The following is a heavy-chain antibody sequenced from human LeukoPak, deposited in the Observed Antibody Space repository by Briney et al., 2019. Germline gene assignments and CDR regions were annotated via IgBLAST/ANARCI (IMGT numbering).Heavy chain of an antibody. CDR1: GFTFSSHW. CDR3: ALYNWNSKRDLDY. CDR2: IKHDGSEK. D-gene: IGHD1-7*01. V-gene: IGHV3-7*05. Sequence: GGSLRLSCAASGFTFSSHWMSWVRQAPGKGLEWVANIKHDGSEKYYVGSVEGRFTISRDNAKNSLYLQMNSLRAEDTAVYYCALYNWNSKRDLDYWGQGTLVTVSS. J-gene: IGHJ4*02.